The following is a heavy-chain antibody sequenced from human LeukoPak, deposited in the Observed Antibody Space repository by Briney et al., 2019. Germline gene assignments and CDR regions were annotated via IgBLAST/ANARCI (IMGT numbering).Heavy chain of an antibody. Sequence: GGSLRLSCAASGFTFTSYTMNWVRQAPGKGLEWVGRIKTKSEGGTIDYAAPVRGRFTISRDDSENTLYLQMNSLKTEDTALYYCSTDQGGDILTGCWGQGTLVTVSS. D-gene: IGHD3-9*01. CDR2: IKTKSEGGTI. CDR1: GFTFTSYT. V-gene: IGHV3-15*07. CDR3: STDQGGDILTGC. J-gene: IGHJ4*02.